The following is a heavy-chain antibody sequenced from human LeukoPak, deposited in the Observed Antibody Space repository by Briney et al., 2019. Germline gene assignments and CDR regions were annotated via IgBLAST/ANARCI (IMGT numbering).Heavy chain of an antibody. CDR3: ARDLEFTVGP. V-gene: IGHV3-48*01. J-gene: IGHJ5*02. CDR1: GFTFSSYS. Sequence: GGSLRLSCAASGFTFSSYSMNWVRQAPGKGLEWVSYISSSSSTIYYADSVEGRFTISRDNAKNSLYLQMNSLRAEDTAVYYCARDLEFTVGPWGQGTLVTVSS. CDR2: ISSSSSTI.